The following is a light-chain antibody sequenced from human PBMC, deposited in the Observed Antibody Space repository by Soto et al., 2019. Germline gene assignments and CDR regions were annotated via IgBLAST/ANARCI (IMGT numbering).Light chain of an antibody. CDR2: AAS. CDR3: QQHGTSPI. V-gene: IGKV3-20*01. CDR1: QSISSSY. Sequence: EIVLTQSPGTLSLSPGERATLSCRASQSISSSYLAWYQQKPGQAPRLLIYAASSRATGIPDRFSGSGSGTDFTLTVSRLEPEDFAVYYCQQHGTSPIFGGGTKVEIK. J-gene: IGKJ4*01.